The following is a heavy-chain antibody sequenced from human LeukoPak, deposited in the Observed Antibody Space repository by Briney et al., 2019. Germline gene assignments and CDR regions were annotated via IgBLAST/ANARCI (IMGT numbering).Heavy chain of an antibody. CDR3: ARASGEDIVVVVAATGYFDY. CDR2: INHSGST. V-gene: IGHV4-34*01. D-gene: IGHD2-15*01. J-gene: IGHJ4*02. Sequence: SETLSLTXAVYGGSFSGYYWSWIRQPPGKGLEWIGEINHSGSTNYNPSLKSRVTISVDTSKNQFSLKLSSVTAADTAVYYCARASGEDIVVVVAATGYFDYWGQGTLVTVSS. CDR1: GGSFSGYY.